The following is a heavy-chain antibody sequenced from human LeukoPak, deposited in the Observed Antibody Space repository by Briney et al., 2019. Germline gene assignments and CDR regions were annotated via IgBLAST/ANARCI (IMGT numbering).Heavy chain of an antibody. Sequence: GGSLRLSCAASGFTFDNYGMSWVRQAPGEGLEWVSGINWNGGSTGYADSVKGRFTISRDNSKNTLYLQMNSLRAEDTAVYYCARDRTGQQQISRKDYYYMDVWGKGTTVTISS. CDR1: GFTFDNYG. J-gene: IGHJ6*03. V-gene: IGHV3-20*04. CDR2: INWNGGST. CDR3: ARDRTGQQQISRKDYYYMDV. D-gene: IGHD6-13*01.